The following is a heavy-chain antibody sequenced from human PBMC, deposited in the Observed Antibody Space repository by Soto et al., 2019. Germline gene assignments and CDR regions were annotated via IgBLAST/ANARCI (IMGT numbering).Heavy chain of an antibody. D-gene: IGHD6-19*01. CDR2: ISAYNGNT. V-gene: IGHV1-18*01. CDR1: GYTFTSYG. J-gene: IGHJ4*02. CDR3: ARDRSSSGWYKRADY. Sequence: QVQLVQSGAEVKKPGASVKVSCKASGYTFTSYGISWVRQAPGQGLECMGWISAYNGNTNYAQKLQGRVTMTTDTSTITAYMELRSVRSDDTAVYYCARDRSSSGWYKRADYWGQGTLVTVSS.